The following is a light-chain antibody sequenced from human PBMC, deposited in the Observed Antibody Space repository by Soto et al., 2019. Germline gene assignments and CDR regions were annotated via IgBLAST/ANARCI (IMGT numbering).Light chain of an antibody. Sequence: SALTQPASVSGSPGQSITISCTGTSSDVGGYNYVSWYQQDPGKVPKLMIYDVSNRPSGVSNRFSGSKSGNTAFLTISGLQAEDDADYYCCSYTSSRTVVFGGGTKLTVL. CDR2: DVS. CDR3: CSYTSSRTVV. J-gene: IGLJ2*01. CDR1: SSDVGGYNY. V-gene: IGLV2-14*01.